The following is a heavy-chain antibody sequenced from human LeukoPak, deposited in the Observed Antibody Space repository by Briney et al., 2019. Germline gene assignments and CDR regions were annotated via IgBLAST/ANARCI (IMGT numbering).Heavy chain of an antibody. D-gene: IGHD1-1*01. Sequence: GRSLRLSCEGSGFTFGNFAMYWVRQAPGKGLEWVSGISWNRGNVDYADSVKGRVTISREDAKNSLYLQMNSLRVEDTALYYCARVQRELMWYYFDYWGQGTLVTVSS. J-gene: IGHJ4*02. CDR3: ARVQRELMWYYFDY. CDR2: ISWNRGNV. V-gene: IGHV3-9*01. CDR1: GFTFGNFA.